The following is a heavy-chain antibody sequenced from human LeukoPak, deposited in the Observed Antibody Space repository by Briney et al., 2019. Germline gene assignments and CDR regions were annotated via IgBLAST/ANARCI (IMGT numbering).Heavy chain of an antibody. D-gene: IGHD2-15*01. CDR2: ISNSGST. Sequence: PSETLSLTCTVSGGSISRHYWTWIRQSPVKGLEWIGDISNSGSTSYNPSLKSRVTIPIDTSKNQFSLKLSSVTAADTAVYYCGRDALVGYFSYYYMDVWGKGTTVTVSS. J-gene: IGHJ6*03. CDR3: GRDALVGYFSYYYMDV. CDR1: GGSISRHY. V-gene: IGHV4-59*11.